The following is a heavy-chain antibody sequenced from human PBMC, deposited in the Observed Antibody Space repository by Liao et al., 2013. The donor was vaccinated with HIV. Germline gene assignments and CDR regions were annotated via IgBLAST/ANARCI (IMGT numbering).Heavy chain of an antibody. D-gene: IGHD6-13*01. CDR2: INHSGST. CDR1: GGSFSGYY. Sequence: QVQLQQWGAGLLKPSETLSLTCAVYGGSFSGYYWSWIRQPPGKGLEWIGEINHSGSTNYNPSLKSRVTISVDTSKNQFSLKLSSVTAADTAVYYCAREWGSSWYYYYYYMDVWGQRDHGSPSP. CDR3: AREWGSSWYYYYYYMDV. J-gene: IGHJ6*03. V-gene: IGHV4-34*01.